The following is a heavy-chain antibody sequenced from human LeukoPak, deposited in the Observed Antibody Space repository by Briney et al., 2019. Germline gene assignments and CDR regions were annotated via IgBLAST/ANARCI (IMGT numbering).Heavy chain of an antibody. D-gene: IGHD3-10*01. CDR3: ARDKWFGDFDS. J-gene: IGHJ5*01. V-gene: IGHV4-61*02. CDR2: ISDDGTT. CDR1: GDSITSATFS. Sequence: PSETLSLTCTVSGDSITSATFSWTWIRQPAGKGLEWIGRISDDGTTDYSPSLKSRVVISVDKSKNQFFLSLSSVTAADTAVYYCARDKWFGDFDSWGQGSLVTVSS.